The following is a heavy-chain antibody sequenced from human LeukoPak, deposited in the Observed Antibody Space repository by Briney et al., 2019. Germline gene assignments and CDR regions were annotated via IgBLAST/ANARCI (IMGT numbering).Heavy chain of an antibody. D-gene: IGHD3-22*01. Sequence: ASVKASCKASGYTFTGYYMHWVRQAPGQGLEWMGWINPNSGGTNYAQKFQGRVTMTRDTSISTAYMELSRLRSDDTAVYYCARINDSSGYYYYFDYWGQGTLVTVSS. CDR3: ARINDSSGYYYYFDY. J-gene: IGHJ4*02. CDR2: INPNSGGT. CDR1: GYTFTGYY. V-gene: IGHV1-2*02.